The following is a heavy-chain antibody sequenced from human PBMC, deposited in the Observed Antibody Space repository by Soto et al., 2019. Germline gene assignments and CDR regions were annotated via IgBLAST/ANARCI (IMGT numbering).Heavy chain of an antibody. D-gene: IGHD3-9*01. J-gene: IGHJ4*02. Sequence: QITLKESGPTLVKPTQTLTLTCTFSGFSLSTSGVGVGCFRQRPGTALEWLALIYWDDDKRSSPSLTSRLTINKDTSKNKVVLTMNNIDLVDTASYYCANDRAYYDILSGIDYWGKGTLVTVCS. CDR1: GFSLSTSGVG. V-gene: IGHV2-5*02. CDR3: ANDRAYYDILSGIDY. CDR2: IYWDDDK.